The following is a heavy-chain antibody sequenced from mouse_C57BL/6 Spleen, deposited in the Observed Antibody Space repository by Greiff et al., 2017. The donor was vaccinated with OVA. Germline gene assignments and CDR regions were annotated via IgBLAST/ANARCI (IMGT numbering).Heavy chain of an antibody. J-gene: IGHJ4*01. Sequence: EVQLQQSGPELVKPGASVKMSCKASGYTFTDYNMHWVKQSHGKSLEWIGYINPNNGGTSYNQKFKGKATLTVNKSSSTAYMELRSLTSEDSAVYYCARRGGNYYGSRKDYAMDYWGQGTSVTVSS. V-gene: IGHV1-22*01. CDR2: INPNNGGT. CDR3: ARRGGNYYGSRKDYAMDY. CDR1: GYTFTDYN. D-gene: IGHD1-1*01.